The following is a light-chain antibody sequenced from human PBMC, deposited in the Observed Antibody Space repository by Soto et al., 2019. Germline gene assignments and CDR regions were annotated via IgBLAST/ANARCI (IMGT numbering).Light chain of an antibody. CDR3: QQYGGSPQT. Sequence: EIXLTQSPGTLALSPGEGATLSCRASQSVSKYLAWYQQKLGQAPRLLIYDASSRATGIPDSFGGSGSGTDFTLTISRLEPEDFAVYYCQQYGGSPQTFGQGTKVDIK. CDR1: QSVSKY. V-gene: IGKV3-20*01. J-gene: IGKJ1*01. CDR2: DAS.